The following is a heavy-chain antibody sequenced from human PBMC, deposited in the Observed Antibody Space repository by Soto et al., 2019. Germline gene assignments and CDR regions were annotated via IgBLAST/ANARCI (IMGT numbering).Heavy chain of an antibody. D-gene: IGHD2-21*02. Sequence: QITLKESGPTLVKPTQTLTLTCTFSGFSLTTSEVGVGWIRQPPGKALEWLALTYWDDEKRYSASLKSRLTITKDTSRNQVVLTMTSMEPVDTGTYYCAHFRGGGNSPLGDYWGQGTLVTVSS. CDR3: AHFRGGGNSPLGDY. CDR2: TYWDDEK. V-gene: IGHV2-5*02. CDR1: GFSLTTSEVG. J-gene: IGHJ4*02.